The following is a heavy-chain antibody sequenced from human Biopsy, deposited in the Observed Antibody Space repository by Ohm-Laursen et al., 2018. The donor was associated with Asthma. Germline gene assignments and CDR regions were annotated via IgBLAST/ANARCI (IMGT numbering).Heavy chain of an antibody. Sequence: TQTLTLTRSFSGFSLRTPGVGVGWIRQSPGKALGWLALIYWDDYNLFRPSLKRRLTITKDPSKNQVVLTMTKMDPVDSGTYYRALSQDSGFDDHSPSWFDPWGQGTLVTVSS. CDR2: IYWDDYN. CDR1: GFSLRTPGVG. J-gene: IGHJ5*02. CDR3: ALSQDSGFDDHSPSWFDP. D-gene: IGHD3-9*01. V-gene: IGHV2-5*02.